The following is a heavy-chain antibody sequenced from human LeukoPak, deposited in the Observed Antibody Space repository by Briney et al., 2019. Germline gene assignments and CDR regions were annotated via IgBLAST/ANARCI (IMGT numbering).Heavy chain of an antibody. CDR3: ARFLWFGELFV. CDR1: VNNVTNFG. V-gene: IGHV1-18*04. J-gene: IGHJ6*02. D-gene: IGHD3-10*01. CDR2: SSAYNGDT. Sequence: SVNVSCKASVNNVTNFGVSGLRQAPRQGLEYMGWSSAYNGDTTYAPKFRGRVTKTTDTSTSTVYMELGSLRSDATAVYYCARFLWFGELFVWGQGTTVTVSS.